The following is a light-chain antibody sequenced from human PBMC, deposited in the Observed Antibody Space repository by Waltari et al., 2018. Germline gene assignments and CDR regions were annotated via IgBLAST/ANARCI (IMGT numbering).Light chain of an antibody. V-gene: IGLV1-44*01. CDR3: AAWYDSLSGRVL. CDR2: NDN. CDR1: SRNIGSNT. Sequence: QSVLTQTHSASGTPGQRVTISCSGSSRNIGSNTVKWYQQLPVTAPKPLIYNDNQRPSGVPDRFSGSKSGTSASLSITWLQSEDEADYYCAAWYDSLSGRVLFGGGTKLTVL. J-gene: IGLJ3*02.